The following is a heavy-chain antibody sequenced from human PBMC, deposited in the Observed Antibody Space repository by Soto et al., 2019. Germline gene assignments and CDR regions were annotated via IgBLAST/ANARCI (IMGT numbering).Heavy chain of an antibody. CDR2: IIPIFGTA. CDR1: GGTFSSYA. V-gene: IGHV1-69*01. D-gene: IGHD3-22*01. J-gene: IGHJ4*02. CDR3: ARDGGYYDSSGYPQFDY. Sequence: QVQLVQSGAELKNPGSSVKVSCKASGGTFSSYAISWVRQAPGQGLEWMGGIIPIFGTANYAQKFQGRVTITADESTSTAYMELSSLRSEDTAVYYCARDGGYYDSSGYPQFDYWGQGTLVTVSS.